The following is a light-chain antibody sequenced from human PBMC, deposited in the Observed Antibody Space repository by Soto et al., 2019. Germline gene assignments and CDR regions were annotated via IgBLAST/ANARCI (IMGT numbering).Light chain of an antibody. CDR3: QQQGT. V-gene: IGKV3-20*01. Sequence: DIVLTQFPGTMYFSPGERATLSCRPSQSLSSSYLVWYQQKPDQAPRLLIYAASRRATGIPDRFSGSGSATEYTLTISRLEAEDSAVYYCQQQGTFGQGTKLEIK. CDR1: QSLSSSY. CDR2: AAS. J-gene: IGKJ2*01.